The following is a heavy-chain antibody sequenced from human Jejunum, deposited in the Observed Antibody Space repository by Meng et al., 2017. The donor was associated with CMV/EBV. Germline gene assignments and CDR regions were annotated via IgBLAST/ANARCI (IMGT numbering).Heavy chain of an antibody. CDR1: GFPFTTSG. CDR3: ARLEPLAAGGFFDY. D-gene: IGHD6-13*01. Sequence: GFPFTTSGLDWVRPSPGAVLDLVSSISPSGSYKYYADSGKGRFTLSRDNAKNSVHLAMNSLRAEDTAVYYCARLEPLAAGGFFDYWGQGTPVTVSS. J-gene: IGHJ4*02. V-gene: IGHV3-21*06. CDR2: ISPSGSYK.